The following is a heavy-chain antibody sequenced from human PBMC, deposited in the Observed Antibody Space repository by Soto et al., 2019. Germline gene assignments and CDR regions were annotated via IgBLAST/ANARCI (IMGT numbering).Heavy chain of an antibody. CDR2: INSDGTNT. CDR1: GFTFNNYW. V-gene: IGHV3-74*01. CDR3: ARGARI. Sequence: HPGGSLRLSCSASGFTFNNYWMHWVRQAPGKGLVWVSRINSDGTNTNYADSVKGRFTISRDNAKNSLYLQMNSLRAEDTAVYYCARGARIWGQGTMVTVSS. J-gene: IGHJ3*02.